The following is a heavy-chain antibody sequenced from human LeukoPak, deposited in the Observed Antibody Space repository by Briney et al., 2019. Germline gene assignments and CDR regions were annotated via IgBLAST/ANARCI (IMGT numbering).Heavy chain of an antibody. CDR2: IYRSGST. Sequence: SETLSLTCAVSGGSISSSNWWSWVRQPPGRGLEWIGEIYRSGSTNYNPSLKSRVTISVDKSKNQFSLKLSSLTAADTAMYYCARDRGASGYHFDCWGQGTLVTVSS. V-gene: IGHV4-4*02. CDR3: ARDRGASGYHFDC. CDR1: GGSISSSNW. D-gene: IGHD5-12*01. J-gene: IGHJ4*02.